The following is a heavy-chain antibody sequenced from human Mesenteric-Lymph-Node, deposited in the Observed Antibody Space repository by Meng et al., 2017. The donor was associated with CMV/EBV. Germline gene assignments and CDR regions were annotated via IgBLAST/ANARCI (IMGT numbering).Heavy chain of an antibody. CDR3: ARDNLQEQLGAFDI. CDR2: IYHSGIT. Sequence: GSLRLSCTVSSGSISKYYWSWIRQPPGKGLEWIGYIYHSGITNYNPSLKSRVTISVDTSKNQFSLKLGSVTAADTAVYYCARDNLQEQLGAFDIWGQGTVVTVSS. J-gene: IGHJ3*02. CDR1: SGSISKYY. D-gene: IGHD6-13*01. V-gene: IGHV4-59*01.